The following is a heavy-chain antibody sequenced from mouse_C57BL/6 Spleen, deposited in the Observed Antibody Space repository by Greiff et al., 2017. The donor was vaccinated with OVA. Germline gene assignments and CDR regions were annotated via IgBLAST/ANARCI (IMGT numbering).Heavy chain of an antibody. D-gene: IGHD2-4*01. Sequence: EVQLQQSGPELVKPGASVKIPCKASGYTFTAYNMDWVKQSHGKSLEWIGDINPNNGGTIYNQKFKGKATLTVDKSSSTAYMELRSLTSEDTAVYYCAINEYDYDWFAYWGQGTLVTVSA. V-gene: IGHV1-18*01. CDR2: INPNNGGT. CDR1: GYTFTAYN. CDR3: AINEYDYDWFAY. J-gene: IGHJ3*01.